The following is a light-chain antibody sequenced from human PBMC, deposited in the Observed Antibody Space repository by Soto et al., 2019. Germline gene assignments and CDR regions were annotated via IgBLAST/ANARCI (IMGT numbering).Light chain of an antibody. CDR3: QQYYTTPFT. CDR1: QSVLYSSNDKNY. Sequence: DIVMTQSPDSLAVSLGERASINCRSNQSVLYSSNDKNYLAWYQQKPGQPPKLLIYWASSLESGVPARFSGSGSGTEFTLTISSLQAEDVALYYCQQYYTTPFTFGPGTIVEIK. J-gene: IGKJ3*01. V-gene: IGKV4-1*01. CDR2: WAS.